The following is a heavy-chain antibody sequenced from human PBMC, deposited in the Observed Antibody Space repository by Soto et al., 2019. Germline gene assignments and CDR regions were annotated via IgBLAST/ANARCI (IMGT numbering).Heavy chain of an antibody. CDR2: INSDGSST. CDR3: AAEHGVVVAAPSGY. V-gene: IGHV3-74*01. D-gene: IGHD2-15*01. CDR1: GFTFSSYW. J-gene: IGHJ4*02. Sequence: GGSLRLSCAASGFTFSSYWMHWVRQAPGKGLVWVSRINSDGSSTSYADSVKGRFTISRDNAKNTLYLQMNSLRAEDTAVYYCAAEHGVVVAAPSGYWGQGTLVTVSS.